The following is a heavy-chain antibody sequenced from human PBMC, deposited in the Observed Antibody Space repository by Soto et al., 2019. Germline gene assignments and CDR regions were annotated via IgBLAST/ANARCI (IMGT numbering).Heavy chain of an antibody. CDR3: ASSTTVRGRGMDV. V-gene: IGHV3-30-3*01. CDR1: GFTFSSYA. D-gene: IGHD4-17*01. J-gene: IGHJ6*02. CDR2: ISYDGSNK. Sequence: QVQLVESGGGVVQPGRSLRLSCAASGFTFSSYAMHWVRQAPGKGLEWVAVISYDGSNKYYADSVKGRFTISRDNSKNTLYLQMNSLRAEDTAVYYCASSTTVRGRGMDVWGQGTTVTVSS.